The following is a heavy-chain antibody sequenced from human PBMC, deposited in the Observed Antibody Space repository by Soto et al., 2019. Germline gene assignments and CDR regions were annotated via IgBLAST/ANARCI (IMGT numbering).Heavy chain of an antibody. CDR2: ISQSGNT. CDR3: ASAPRVSGSSQTRPDF. CDR1: SGSFRGYY. D-gene: IGHD6-6*01. Sequence: SETLSLTCSIYSGSFRGYYWSWIRQPPGKGLEWIWEISQSGNTNYSPSLKSRVSLSIDTSKKQFSLNLASVSAADTAVYYCASAPRVSGSSQTRPDFWGQGTLVTVSS. J-gene: IGHJ4*02. V-gene: IGHV4-34*01.